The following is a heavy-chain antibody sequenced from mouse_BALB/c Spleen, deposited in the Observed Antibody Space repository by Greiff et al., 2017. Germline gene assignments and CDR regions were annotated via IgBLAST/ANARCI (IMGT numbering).Heavy chain of an antibody. CDR1: GYSITSGYY. CDR3: AKYWDAMDY. Sequence: EVKLVESGPGLVKPSQSLSLTCSVTGYSITSGYYWNWIRQFPGNKLEWMGYISYDGSNNYNPSLKNRISITRDTSKNQFFLKLNSVTTEDTATYYCAKYWDAMDYWGQGTSVTVSS. J-gene: IGHJ4*01. V-gene: IGHV3-6*02. CDR2: ISYDGSN.